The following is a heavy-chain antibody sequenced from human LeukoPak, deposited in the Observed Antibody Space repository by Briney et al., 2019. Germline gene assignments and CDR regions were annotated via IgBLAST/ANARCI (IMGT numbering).Heavy chain of an antibody. J-gene: IGHJ4*02. CDR1: GFSFSTYC. CDR3: ARDRGARFLDY. D-gene: IGHD3-3*01. V-gene: IGHV3-33*01. CDR2: IWYDRSNK. Sequence: PGETLTLSCAASGFSFSTYCMNWVRQAPGKGLEWVTVIWYDRSNKYYADSVKGRFTISRDNSKNTLSLEMNSLRAEDTAVYYCARDRGARFLDYWGQGTLVTVSS.